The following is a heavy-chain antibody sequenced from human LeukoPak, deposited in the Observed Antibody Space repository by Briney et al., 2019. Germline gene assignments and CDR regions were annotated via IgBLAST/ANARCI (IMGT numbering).Heavy chain of an antibody. CDR2: IYHHGAT. Sequence: SETLSLTCAVSGGSISSNNWWSWVRQPPGKGLEWIGEIYHHGATNYNPSLKSRLTISVDTSKNHFSLRLSSMTAADTAVYYCARVPSVIDAFDIWGQGTMVTVSS. V-gene: IGHV4-4*02. CDR3: ARVPSVIDAFDI. D-gene: IGHD2-21*01. J-gene: IGHJ3*02. CDR1: GGSISSNNW.